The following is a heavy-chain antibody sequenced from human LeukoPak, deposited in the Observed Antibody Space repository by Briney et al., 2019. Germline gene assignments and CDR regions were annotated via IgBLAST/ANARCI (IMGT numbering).Heavy chain of an antibody. CDR1: GFTFSSYS. V-gene: IGHV3-21*01. Sequence: PGGSLRLSCAASGFTFSSYSMNWVRQAPGKGLEWVSSISSSSSYIYYADSAKGRFTISRDNAKNSLYLQMNSLRAEDTAVYYCARDRAFYCSSTSCYTTHGAFDIWGQGTMVTVSS. J-gene: IGHJ3*02. D-gene: IGHD2-2*02. CDR2: ISSSSSYI. CDR3: ARDRAFYCSSTSCYTTHGAFDI.